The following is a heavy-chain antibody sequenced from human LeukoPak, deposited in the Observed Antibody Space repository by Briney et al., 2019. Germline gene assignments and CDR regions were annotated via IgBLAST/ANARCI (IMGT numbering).Heavy chain of an antibody. V-gene: IGHV1-3*01. CDR2: INAGNGNT. Sequence: GASVKVSCKASGYTFTSYAMHWVRQAPGQRLEWMGWINAGNGNTKYSQKFQGRVTITRDTSASTAYMELSSLRSEDTAVYYCALSSGWFGISYYYYYYGMDVWGQGTTVTVSS. D-gene: IGHD6-19*01. CDR3: ALSSGWFGISYYYYYYGMDV. J-gene: IGHJ6*02. CDR1: GYTFTSYA.